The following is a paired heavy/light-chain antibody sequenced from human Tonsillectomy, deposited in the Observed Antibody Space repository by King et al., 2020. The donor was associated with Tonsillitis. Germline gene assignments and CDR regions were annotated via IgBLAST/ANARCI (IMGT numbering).Light chain of an antibody. V-gene: IGKV1-39*01. CDR3: QQSSSTPYT. Sequence: DIQMTQSPSSLSASVGDRVTITCRASQTIKTYLNWYQQKPGKAPYLLIYSASSLQSGVPSRFSGSGSGTDFTLTISGLQAEDFATYFCQQSSSTPYTFGQGTKLEIK. J-gene: IGKJ2*01. CDR1: QTIKTY. CDR2: SAS.
Heavy chain of an antibody. V-gene: IGHV4-31*03. CDR2: IYTSGSA. CDR3: ARVGSSWPRYFDL. Sequence: QVQLQESGPGLVRPSQTLSLTCNVSGDPFSSGGYSWTWIRQQPGKGLEWIGYIYTSGSAYYNPSLKSRVTISIDTSKNHFSLNLSSVTAADTAVYYCARVGSSWPRYFDLWGRGTLVTVSS. CDR1: GDPFSSGGYS. D-gene: IGHD6-13*01. J-gene: IGHJ2*01.